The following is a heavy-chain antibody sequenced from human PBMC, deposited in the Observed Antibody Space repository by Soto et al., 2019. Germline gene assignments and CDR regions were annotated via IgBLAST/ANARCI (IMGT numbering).Heavy chain of an antibody. CDR3: ARAVNKRGYSYGSPFDY. D-gene: IGHD5-18*01. Sequence: QVQLQESGPGLVKPSQTLSLTCTVSGVSISSGDYYWSWIRQPPGKGLEWIGYIYYSGNTYYNPSLRSRLTISLDTSTNQFSLRLNSVTAADTAVYYCARAVNKRGYSYGSPFDYWGQGNLVTVSS. CDR1: GVSISSGDYY. V-gene: IGHV4-30-4*01. J-gene: IGHJ4*02. CDR2: IYYSGNT.